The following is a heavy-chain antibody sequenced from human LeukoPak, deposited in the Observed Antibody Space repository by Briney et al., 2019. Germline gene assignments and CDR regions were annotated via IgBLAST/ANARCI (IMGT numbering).Heavy chain of an antibody. V-gene: IGHV1-69*04. Sequence: SVKVSCKASGGTFSSYAISWVRQAPGQGLEWMGRIIPILGIANYAQKFQGRVTITADKSTSTAYMELSSLRSEDTAVYYCARGMVRGVSDYWGQGTLVTVSS. CDR1: GGTFSSYA. J-gene: IGHJ4*02. D-gene: IGHD3-10*01. CDR3: ARGMVRGVSDY. CDR2: IIPILGIA.